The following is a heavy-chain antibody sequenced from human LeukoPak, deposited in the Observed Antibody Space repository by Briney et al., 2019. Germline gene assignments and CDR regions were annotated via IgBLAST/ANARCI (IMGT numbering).Heavy chain of an antibody. Sequence: GRSLRLSCAASGFIFSSYGMYWVRQAPGKGLEWVAVISYDGSNKYYADSVKGRFTISRDNSKNTLYLQMNSLRAEDTAVYYCAKDLMGYYDSSGYFDYWGQGTLVTVSS. CDR2: ISYDGSNK. CDR1: GFIFSSYG. J-gene: IGHJ4*02. V-gene: IGHV3-30*18. CDR3: AKDLMGYYDSSGYFDY. D-gene: IGHD3-22*01.